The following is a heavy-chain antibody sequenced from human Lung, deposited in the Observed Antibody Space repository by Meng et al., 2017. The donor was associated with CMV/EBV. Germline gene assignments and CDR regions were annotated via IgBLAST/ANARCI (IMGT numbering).Heavy chain of an antibody. D-gene: IGHD4-11*01. CDR3: ASATYMTTQQGWFDT. CDR2: IVPLLRTP. V-gene: IGHV1-69*08. J-gene: IGHJ5*02. Sequence: SXXVSXKAYGGNFNSYSFIWVRQAPGQGLEWVGRIVPLLRTPIFAQSFQGRVTITADRSSSTTYMELSRLRSEDTAVYYCASATYMTTQQGWFDTWGQGTVVTVSS. CDR1: GGNFNSYS.